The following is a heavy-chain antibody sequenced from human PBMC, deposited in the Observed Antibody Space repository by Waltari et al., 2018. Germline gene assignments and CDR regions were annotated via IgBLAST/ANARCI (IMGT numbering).Heavy chain of an antibody. CDR3: ARSMTTVTAVYGY. Sequence: QVQLVQSGAEVKKPGASVKVSCKASGYTFTSYAMHWVRQAPGQRLEWKGWINAGNGNTKYSQKFQGRVTITRDTSASTAYMELSSLRSEDTAVYYCARSMTTVTAVYGYWGQGTLVTVSS. D-gene: IGHD4-17*01. CDR2: INAGNGNT. V-gene: IGHV1-3*01. J-gene: IGHJ4*02. CDR1: GYTFTSYA.